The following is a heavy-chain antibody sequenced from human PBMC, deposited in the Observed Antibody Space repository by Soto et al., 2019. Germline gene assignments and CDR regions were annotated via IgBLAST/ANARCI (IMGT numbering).Heavy chain of an antibody. Sequence: SETLSLTCGVSGGSISSYYWWSWVRQPPGRGLEWIGEIYHSGSTNYNPSLKSRVTISVDKSKDQFSLELTSVTAADTAVYFCARDRPSEYTYGSSGWSDTWGQGTRVTVSS. CDR2: IYHSGST. D-gene: IGHD5-18*01. J-gene: IGHJ5*02. CDR3: ARDRPSEYTYGSSGWSDT. V-gene: IGHV4-4*02. CDR1: GGSISSYYW.